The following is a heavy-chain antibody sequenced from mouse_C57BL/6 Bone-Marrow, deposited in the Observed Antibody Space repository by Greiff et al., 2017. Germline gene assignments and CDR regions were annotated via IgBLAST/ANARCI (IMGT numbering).Heavy chain of an antibody. J-gene: IGHJ4*01. CDR2: IDPSDSYT. CDR1: GYTFTSYW. V-gene: IGHV1-59*01. CDR3: ASIVTTRYYAMDY. Sequence: QVQLQQPGAELVRPGTSVKLSCTASGYTFTSYWMHWVKQRPGQGLEWIGVIDPSDSYTNYTQKFKGKATLTVDPSTDTAYMQLSSLTSEDSVVYYCASIVTTRYYAMDYWGQGTSVTVSS. D-gene: IGHD2-5*01.